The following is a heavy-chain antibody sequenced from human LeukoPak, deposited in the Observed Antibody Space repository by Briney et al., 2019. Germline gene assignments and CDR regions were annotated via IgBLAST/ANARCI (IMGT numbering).Heavy chain of an antibody. V-gene: IGHV5-51*01. D-gene: IGHD6-19*01. Sequence: GESLKISCKGSGYSFSNYWIGWVRQMPGKGLEWLGIIYPGDSDTTYSPSFQGQVTISADKSISTAYLQWSSLKAADTAMYYCARRDSSGWYYWGQGTLVTVSS. CDR3: ARRDSSGWYY. J-gene: IGHJ4*02. CDR2: IYPGDSDT. CDR1: GYSFSNYW.